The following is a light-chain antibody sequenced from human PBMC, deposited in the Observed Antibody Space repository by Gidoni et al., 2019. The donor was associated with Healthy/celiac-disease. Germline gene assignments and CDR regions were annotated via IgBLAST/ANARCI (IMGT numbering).Light chain of an antibody. V-gene: IGKV1-5*01. Sequence: DIQMTQSPSTLSASVGDRVTITCRASQSSSSWLAWYQQKPGKAPKLLIYDASSLESGVPSRFSGSGSGTEFTLTISSLQPDDFATYYCQQYNSYSLVTFGQGTKVEIK. J-gene: IGKJ1*01. CDR2: DAS. CDR3: QQYNSYSLVT. CDR1: QSSSSW.